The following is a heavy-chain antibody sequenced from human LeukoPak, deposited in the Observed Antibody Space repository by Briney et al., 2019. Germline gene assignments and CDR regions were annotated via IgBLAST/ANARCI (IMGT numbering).Heavy chain of an antibody. Sequence: GESLKISCKGSGYSFTNYWIAWVRQMPGKGLEWMGITYPGDSDTRYSPSFQGHVTISADKSISTAYLQWSSLKASGTAMYYCAVSRGVTGPFDYWGQGTLVTVSS. CDR1: GYSFTNYW. J-gene: IGHJ4*02. CDR3: AVSRGVTGPFDY. CDR2: TYPGDSDT. D-gene: IGHD7-27*01. V-gene: IGHV5-51*01.